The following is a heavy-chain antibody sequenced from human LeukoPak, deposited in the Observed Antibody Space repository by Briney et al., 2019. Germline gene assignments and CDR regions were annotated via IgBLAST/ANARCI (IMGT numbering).Heavy chain of an antibody. CDR1: GFTFSSYG. D-gene: IGHD6-19*01. Sequence: GGSLRLSCAASGFTFSSYGMHWVRQAPGKGLEWEAVISYDGSNKYYADSVKGRFTISRDNSKNTLYLQMNSLRAEDTAVYYCAKDLRAVAGSAWYFDLWGCGTLVTVSS. J-gene: IGHJ2*01. CDR3: AKDLRAVAGSAWYFDL. V-gene: IGHV3-30*18. CDR2: ISYDGSNK.